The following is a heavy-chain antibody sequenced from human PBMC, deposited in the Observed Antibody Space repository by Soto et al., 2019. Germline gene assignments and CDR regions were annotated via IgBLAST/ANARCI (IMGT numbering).Heavy chain of an antibody. CDR1: GGTFSSYT. CDR2: IIPILGIA. J-gene: IGHJ5*02. V-gene: IGHV1-69*02. CDR3: ARTVYCGGDCYLNWFDP. D-gene: IGHD2-21*02. Sequence: QVQLVQSGAEVKKPGSSVKVSCKASGGTFSSYTISWVRQAPGQGLEWMGRIIPILGIANYAQKFQGRVTITPXXSXSXXYVERSRLGSEDTAVYYWARTVYCGGDCYLNWFDPCGQGTLVTVSS.